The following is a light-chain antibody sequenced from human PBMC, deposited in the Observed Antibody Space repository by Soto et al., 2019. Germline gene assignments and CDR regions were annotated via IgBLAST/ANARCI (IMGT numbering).Light chain of an antibody. CDR3: VRFIRSDVV. CDR1: SGSVSTSYY. Sequence: QAVVTQEPSFSVSPGGTVTLTCGLSSGSVSTSYYPSWYRQTPGQPPRTLISSTNTRSSGVPDRFSGFILGNVAALTITGVQADDESDYYGVRFIRSDVVFGGGTKVTVL. V-gene: IGLV8-61*01. J-gene: IGLJ2*01. CDR2: STN.